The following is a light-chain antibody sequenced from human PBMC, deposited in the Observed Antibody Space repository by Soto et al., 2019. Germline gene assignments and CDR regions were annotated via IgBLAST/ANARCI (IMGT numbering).Light chain of an antibody. Sequence: EIVLTQSPGTLSLSPGERATLSCRASQSVSSSDLAGYQQKPGQTPRLLIYGASSRATGIPDRFSGSGSGTDFTLTISRLEPEDFAVYYCLQYGSSPAWTFGQGTKVEVK. CDR1: QSVSSSD. J-gene: IGKJ1*01. CDR3: LQYGSSPAWT. V-gene: IGKV3-20*01. CDR2: GAS.